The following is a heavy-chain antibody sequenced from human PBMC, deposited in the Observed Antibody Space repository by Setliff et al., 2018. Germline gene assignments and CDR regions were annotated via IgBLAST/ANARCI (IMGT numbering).Heavy chain of an antibody. Sequence: GGSLRLSCGASGFTFSNYWMYWVRQVPGKGLVWVSRINGDGTITHYADSVKGRFTISRDNAKNTLYLQMNSLRAEDTAVYYCARDGHNVYYFDYWGLGTLVTVSS. CDR1: GFTFSNYW. D-gene: IGHD1-1*01. J-gene: IGHJ4*02. V-gene: IGHV3-74*01. CDR3: ARDGHNVYYFDY. CDR2: INGDGTIT.